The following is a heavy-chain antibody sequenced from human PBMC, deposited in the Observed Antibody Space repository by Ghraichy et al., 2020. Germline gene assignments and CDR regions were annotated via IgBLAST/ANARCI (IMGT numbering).Heavy chain of an antibody. CDR2: IIPILGIA. V-gene: IGHV1-69*04. D-gene: IGHD3-16*01. Sequence: SVKVSCKASGGTFSRYAISWVRQAPGQGLEWMGRIIPILGIANYAQKFQGRVTITADKSTSTAYMELSSLRPEDTAVYCCARDPSSIMITFGGGAFAIWGQGTMVTGSS. J-gene: IGHJ3*02. CDR3: ARDPSSIMITFGGGAFAI. CDR1: GGTFSRYA.